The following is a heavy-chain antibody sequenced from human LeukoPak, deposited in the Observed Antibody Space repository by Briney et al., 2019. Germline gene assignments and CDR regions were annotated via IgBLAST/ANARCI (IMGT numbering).Heavy chain of an antibody. Sequence: GGSLRLSCAASGFSLRDYSMDWVRQAPGKGLEWVSSISSSSRYTFYVDSVKGRFTISRDNAKNSLYLQMNSLRVEDTAVYYCARDEARGYDFRPQDHWGQGTLVTVSS. V-gene: IGHV3-21*01. D-gene: IGHD3-3*01. CDR3: ARDEARGYDFRPQDH. CDR2: ISSSSRYT. J-gene: IGHJ4*02. CDR1: GFSLRDYS.